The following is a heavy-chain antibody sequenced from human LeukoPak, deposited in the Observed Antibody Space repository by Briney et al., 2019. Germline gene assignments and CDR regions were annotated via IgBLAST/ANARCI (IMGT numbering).Heavy chain of an antibody. CDR3: AKDMVFRSGWYGWFDP. Sequence: GRSLRLSCAAPGFTFDDYALHWVRQAPGKGLEWVSGISWNSGSIGYADSVKGRFTISRDNAKNSLYLQMNSLRAEDTALYYCAKDMVFRSGWYGWFDPWGQGTLVTVSS. V-gene: IGHV3-9*01. D-gene: IGHD6-19*01. CDR2: ISWNSGSI. CDR1: GFTFDDYA. J-gene: IGHJ5*02.